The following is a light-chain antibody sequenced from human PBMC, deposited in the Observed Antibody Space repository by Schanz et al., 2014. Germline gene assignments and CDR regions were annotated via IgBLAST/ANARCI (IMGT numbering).Light chain of an antibody. J-gene: IGKJ1*01. CDR1: QGISSY. Sequence: AIRMTQSPSSLSASTGDRVTITCRASQGISSYLAWYQQKPGKAPKLLIYAASTLQSGVPSRFSGSGYGTDFTLTISCLQSEDFATYYCQQYYSYPRTFGQGTKVEIK. CDR3: QQYYSYPRT. V-gene: IGKV1-8*01. CDR2: AAS.